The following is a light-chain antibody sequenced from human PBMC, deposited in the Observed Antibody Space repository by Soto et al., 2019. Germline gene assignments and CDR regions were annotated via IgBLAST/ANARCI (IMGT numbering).Light chain of an antibody. CDR2: GST. J-gene: IGKJ1*01. Sequence: EIVMTQSPATLSVSPGERATLSCRASQNVDSTYLAWYQQKPGQAPRLVIYGSTRRAPGVPDRFSGSGSGTQFTLTISSLQSEDFAVYYCQQYNNWPPAWTFGQGTKVDIK. V-gene: IGKV3-15*01. CDR1: QNVDSTY. CDR3: QQYNNWPPAWT.